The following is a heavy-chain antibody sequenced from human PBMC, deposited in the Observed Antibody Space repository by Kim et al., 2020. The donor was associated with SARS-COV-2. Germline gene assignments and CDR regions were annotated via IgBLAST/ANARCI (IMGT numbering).Heavy chain of an antibody. CDR2: INHSGST. CDR1: GGSFSGYY. CDR3: ARDNGDYSFDY. Sequence: SETLSLTCAVYGGSFSGYYWSWIRQPPGKGLEWIGEINHSGSTNYNPSLKSRVTISVDTSKNQFSLKLSSVTAADTAVYYCARDNGDYSFDYWGQGTLVTVSS. V-gene: IGHV4-34*01. J-gene: IGHJ4*02. D-gene: IGHD4-17*01.